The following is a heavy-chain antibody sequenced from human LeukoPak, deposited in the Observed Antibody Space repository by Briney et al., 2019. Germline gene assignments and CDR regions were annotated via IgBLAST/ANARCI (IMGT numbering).Heavy chain of an antibody. D-gene: IGHD3-10*01. CDR1: GGSISSYY. CDR3: ASWLRWFGELLVPGHYGMDV. J-gene: IGHJ6*02. V-gene: IGHV4-59*01. CDR2: IYYSGST. Sequence: SETLSLTCTVSGGSISSYYWSWIRQPPGKGLEWIGYIYYSGSTNYNPSLKSRVTISVDTSKNQFSLKLSSVTAADTAVYYCASWLRWFGELLVPGHYGMDVWGQGTTVTVSS.